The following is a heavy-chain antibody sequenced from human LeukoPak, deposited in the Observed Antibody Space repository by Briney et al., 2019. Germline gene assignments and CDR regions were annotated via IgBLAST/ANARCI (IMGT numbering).Heavy chain of an antibody. CDR2: IYSGGST. Sequence: GGSLRLSCAASGFTVSSNYMSWVRQAPGKGLEWVSVIYSGGSTYYVDSVKGRFTISRDNSKNTLYLQMNSLRAEDTAVYYCARVRRDGYNSDYWGQGTLVTVSS. D-gene: IGHD5-24*01. V-gene: IGHV3-53*01. CDR1: GFTVSSNY. CDR3: ARVRRDGYNSDY. J-gene: IGHJ4*02.